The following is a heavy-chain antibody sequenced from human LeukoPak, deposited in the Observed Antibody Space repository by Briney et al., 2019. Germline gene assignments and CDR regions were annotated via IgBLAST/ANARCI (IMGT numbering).Heavy chain of an antibody. V-gene: IGHV4-38-2*01. CDR3: ARADYSSTWSHDYYYMDV. Sequence: PSETLSLTCAVYSESFSTYYWGWIRQPPGKGLEWIGSIYHSGSTYYNPSLKSRVTISVDTSKNQFSLKLSSVTAADTAVYYCARADYSSTWSHDYYYMDVWGKGTTVTVSS. CDR1: SESFSTYY. D-gene: IGHD6-13*01. CDR2: IYHSGST. J-gene: IGHJ6*03.